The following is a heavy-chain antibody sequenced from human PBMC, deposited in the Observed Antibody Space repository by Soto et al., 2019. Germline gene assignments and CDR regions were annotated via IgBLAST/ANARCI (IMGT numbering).Heavy chain of an antibody. D-gene: IGHD3-22*01. J-gene: IGHJ3*02. CDR1: GFTFSSYS. CDR2: ISSSSSYI. CDR3: ARDLGYYDSSGRRSAFDI. V-gene: IGHV3-21*01. Sequence: EVQLVESGGGLVKPGGSLRLSCAASGFTFSSYSMNWVLQAPGKGLEWVSSISSSSSYIYYADSVKGRFTISRDNAKNSLYLQMNSLRAEDTAVYYCARDLGYYDSSGRRSAFDIWGQGTMVTVSS.